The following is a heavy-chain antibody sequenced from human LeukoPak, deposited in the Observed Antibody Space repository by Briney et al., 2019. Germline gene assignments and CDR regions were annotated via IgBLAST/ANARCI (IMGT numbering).Heavy chain of an antibody. V-gene: IGHV3-9*03. D-gene: IGHD2-21*01. CDR1: GFTFDDYA. CDR2: ISWNSGSI. J-gene: IGHJ4*02. CDR3: AKSKDWYYFDY. Sequence: GGSLRLSCAASGFTFDDYAMHWVRQAPGKGLEWVSGISWNSGSIGYADSVKGRFTISRDNAKNSLYLQMNGLRAEDMALYYCAKSKDWYYFDYWGQGTLVTVSS.